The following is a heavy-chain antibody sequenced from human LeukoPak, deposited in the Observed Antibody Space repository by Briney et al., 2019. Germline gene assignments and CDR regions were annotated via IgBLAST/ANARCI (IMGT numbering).Heavy chain of an antibody. CDR1: GFSSSDYW. CDR3: ARGRGPYGWFDP. Sequence: GGSLRLSCAASGFSSSDYWMHWVRHAPGKGLVWVSRMNSDGTTTNYADSVKGRFTISRDNAKNTLYLQMNSLRAEDTAVYYCARGRGPYGWFDPWGQGTLVTVSS. J-gene: IGHJ5*02. V-gene: IGHV3-74*01. D-gene: IGHD3-10*01. CDR2: MNSDGTTT.